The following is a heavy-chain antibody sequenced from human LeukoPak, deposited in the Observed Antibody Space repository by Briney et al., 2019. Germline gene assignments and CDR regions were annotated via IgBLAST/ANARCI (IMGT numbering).Heavy chain of an antibody. V-gene: IGHV3-23*01. J-gene: IGHJ4*02. CDR2: VGTDSDT. D-gene: IGHD6-13*01. CDR1: GFTFRTSA. CDR3: AKKTPGIHPFDS. Sequence: QPGGSLRLSCAASGFTFRTSAFSWVRQSPGRGLEWVSTVGTDSDTYYADSVKGRFTISRDNSKNTVYLQMTGLRADDTAVYYCAKKTPGIHPFDSWGQGTLVTVSP.